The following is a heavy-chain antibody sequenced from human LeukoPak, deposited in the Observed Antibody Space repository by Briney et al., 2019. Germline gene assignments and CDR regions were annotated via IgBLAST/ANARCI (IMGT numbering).Heavy chain of an antibody. CDR2: IYHSGST. D-gene: IGHD3-10*01. Sequence: SESLSLTCTVSGASMRTYYWSWIRQPPGKGLEWIGFIYHSGSTDYNPSLKSRGTISVDTSKNQFSLKLSSVTAADTAVYYCARTNYYGSGSYYPDLWGQGTLVTVSS. J-gene: IGHJ5*02. CDR1: GASMRTYY. CDR3: ARTNYYGSGSYYPDL. V-gene: IGHV4-59*08.